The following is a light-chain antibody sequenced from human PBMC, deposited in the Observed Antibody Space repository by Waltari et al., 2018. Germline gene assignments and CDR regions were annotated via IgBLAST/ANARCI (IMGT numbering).Light chain of an antibody. CDR3: QQYGSSPYT. Sequence: TLSLSPGERTTLSCRASQSVSSSYLAWYQQKPGQAPRPRIYGTSSRASGIPDRFSGSGSGADFTLTISRLEPEDFAVYYCQQYGSSPYTFGQGTKLEIK. J-gene: IGKJ2*01. CDR1: QSVSSSY. CDR2: GTS. V-gene: IGKV3-20*01.